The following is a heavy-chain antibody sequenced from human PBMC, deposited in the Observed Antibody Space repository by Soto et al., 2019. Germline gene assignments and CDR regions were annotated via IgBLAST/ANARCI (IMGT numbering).Heavy chain of an antibody. CDR2: IYYSGST. CDR3: ARGRSPRVESYYFDY. D-gene: IGHD1-26*01. J-gene: IGHJ4*02. CDR1: VGSISSGGYY. Sequence: PSETLSLTCTVSVGSISSGGYYWSWIRQHPGKGLEWIGYIYYSGSTYYNPSLKSRVTISVNTSKNQFSLKLSSVTAADTAVYYCARGRSPRVESYYFDYWGQGTLVTVSS. V-gene: IGHV4-31*03.